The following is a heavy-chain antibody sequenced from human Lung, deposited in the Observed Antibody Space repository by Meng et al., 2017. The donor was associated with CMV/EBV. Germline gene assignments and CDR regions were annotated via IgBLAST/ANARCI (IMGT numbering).Heavy chain of an antibody. CDR1: GYTFIGYY. CDR2: IHPYTGDT. Sequence: ASVKVSCKASGYTFIGYYMHWVRQAPGQGLEWMGWIHPYTGDTNYAQKFQGRVIMTRDMSINTVYMELSRLRSDDTAVYYCARVQFLETANDAFDLWGQGTMVTVS. J-gene: IGHJ3*01. D-gene: IGHD2-21*01. V-gene: IGHV1-2*02. CDR3: ARVQFLETANDAFDL.